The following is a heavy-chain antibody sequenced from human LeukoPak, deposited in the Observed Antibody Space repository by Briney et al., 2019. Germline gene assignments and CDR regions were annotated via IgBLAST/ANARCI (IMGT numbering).Heavy chain of an antibody. V-gene: IGHV3-30*04. CDR1: GFTFSSYA. CDR3: ARVLPMKLRLGEFYY. D-gene: IGHD3-16*01. Sequence: GRSLRLSCAASGFTFSSYAMHWVRQAPGKGLEWVAVISYDGSNKYYADSVKGRFTISRDNSKNTLYLQMNSLRAEDTAVYYSARVLPMKLRLGEFYYWGQGTLVTVSS. CDR2: ISYDGSNK. J-gene: IGHJ4*02.